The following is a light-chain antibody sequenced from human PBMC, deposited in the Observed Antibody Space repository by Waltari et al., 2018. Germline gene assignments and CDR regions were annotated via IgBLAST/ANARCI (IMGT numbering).Light chain of an antibody. CDR3: QQYDTWPPT. CDR1: QSVRHN. CDR2: GAS. J-gene: IGKJ1*01. V-gene: IGKV3-15*01. Sequence: EIVLTQSPASLSVSPGERVTLSCRASQSVRHNLAWYQQRPGQPPMHLIQGASTRANGIPARFSGSGSGTEFTLTISSLQSEDFAVYLCQQYDTWPPTFGQGTKVGVK.